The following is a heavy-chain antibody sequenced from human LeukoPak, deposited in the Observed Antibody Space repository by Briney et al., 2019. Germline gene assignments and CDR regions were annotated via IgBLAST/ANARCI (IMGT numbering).Heavy chain of an antibody. D-gene: IGHD5-12*01. CDR1: GYTFTGYY. CDR3: ARESVATAFDY. J-gene: IGHJ4*02. Sequence: AASVKVSCKASGYTFTGYYMHWVRQAPGQGLEWMGWINPNSGGTNYAQKFKGRVTMTRDTSISTAYMELSRLRSDDTAVYYCARESVATAFDYWGQGTLVTVSS. CDR2: INPNSGGT. V-gene: IGHV1-2*02.